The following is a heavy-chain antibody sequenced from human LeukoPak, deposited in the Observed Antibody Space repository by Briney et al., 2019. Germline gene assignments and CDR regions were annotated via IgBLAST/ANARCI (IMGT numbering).Heavy chain of an antibody. CDR2: ISSSSSTI. D-gene: IGHD3-22*01. CDR1: GFTFSSYS. J-gene: IGHJ4*02. CDR3: ARDVIYFESSGYYDY. Sequence: GGSLRLSCAASGFTFSSYSMNWVRQAPGKGLEWVSYISSSSSTIYYADSVKGRFTISRDNAKNSLYLQLNSLRAEDTAVYYCARDVIYFESSGYYDYWGQGTLVTVSS. V-gene: IGHV3-48*04.